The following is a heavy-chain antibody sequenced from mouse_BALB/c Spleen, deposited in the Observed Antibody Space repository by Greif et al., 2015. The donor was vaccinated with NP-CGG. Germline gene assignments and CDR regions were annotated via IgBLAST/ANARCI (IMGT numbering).Heavy chain of an antibody. J-gene: IGHJ3*01. CDR1: GFTFSSYA. CDR2: ISSGGST. CDR3: ARGRGGYDPFAY. V-gene: IGHV5-6-5*01. Sequence: EVMLVESGGGLVKPGGSLKLSCAAPGFTFSSYAMSWVRQTPEKRLEWVASISSGGSTYYPDSVKGRFTISRDNARNILYLQMSSLRSEDTAMYYCARGRGGYDPFAYWGQGTLVTVSA. D-gene: IGHD2-2*01.